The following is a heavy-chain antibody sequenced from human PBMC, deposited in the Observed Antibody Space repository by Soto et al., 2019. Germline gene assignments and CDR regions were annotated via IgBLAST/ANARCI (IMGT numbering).Heavy chain of an antibody. CDR2: ISWNSGSI. D-gene: IGHD6-13*01. Sequence: GGSLRLSCAASGFTFDDYAMHWVRQAPGKGLEWVSGISWNSGSIGYADSVKGRFTISRDNAKNSLYLQMNSLRAEDTALYYCAKGILAAAGSFDYWGQGTLVTVS. J-gene: IGHJ4*02. V-gene: IGHV3-9*01. CDR3: AKGILAAAGSFDY. CDR1: GFTFDDYA.